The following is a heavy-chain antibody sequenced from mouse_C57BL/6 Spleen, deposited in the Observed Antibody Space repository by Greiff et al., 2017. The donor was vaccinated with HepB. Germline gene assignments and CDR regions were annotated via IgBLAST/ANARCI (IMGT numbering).Heavy chain of an antibody. Sequence: EVQLQESGGGLVKPGGSLKLSCAASGFTFSSYAMSWVRQTPEKRLEWVATISDGGSYTYYPDNVKGRFTISRDNAKNNLYLQMSQLKSEDTAMYYCARGDGTYYAMDYWGQGTSVTVSS. D-gene: IGHD2-1*01. V-gene: IGHV5-4*01. CDR2: ISDGGSYT. J-gene: IGHJ4*01. CDR3: ARGDGTYYAMDY. CDR1: GFTFSSYA.